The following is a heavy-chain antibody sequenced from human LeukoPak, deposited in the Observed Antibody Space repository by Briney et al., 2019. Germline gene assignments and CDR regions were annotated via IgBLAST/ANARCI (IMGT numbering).Heavy chain of an antibody. Sequence: PGGSLSLSCAASGFTFSSYSMNWVRQAPGKGLEWVSYISSSSSTIYYADSVKGRFTISRDNAKNSLYLQMNSLRAEDTAVYYCARPLSSGYSVFDYWGQGTLVTVSS. CDR1: GFTFSSYS. CDR3: ARPLSSGYSVFDY. V-gene: IGHV3-48*01. CDR2: ISSSSSTI. D-gene: IGHD3-22*01. J-gene: IGHJ4*02.